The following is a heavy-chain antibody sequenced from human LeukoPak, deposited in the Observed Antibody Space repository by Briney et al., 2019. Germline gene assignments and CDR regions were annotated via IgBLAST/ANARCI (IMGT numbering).Heavy chain of an antibody. J-gene: IGHJ4*02. CDR1: GFTFSSYV. Sequence: PGGSLRLSCAASGFTFSSYVMSWVRQAPGKGLEWVSAIDRSGGNTYHADSVKGRFTISRDNAKNTLYLKMNSLRAEDTAVYYCATFRSPDYWGQGTLVTVSS. CDR2: IDRSGGNT. CDR3: ATFRSPDY. V-gene: IGHV3-23*01.